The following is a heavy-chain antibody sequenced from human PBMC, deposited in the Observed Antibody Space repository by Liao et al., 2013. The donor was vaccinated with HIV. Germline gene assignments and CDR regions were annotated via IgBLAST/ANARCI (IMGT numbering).Heavy chain of an antibody. CDR2: IYTSGST. J-gene: IGHJ6*03. Sequence: QVQLQESGPGLVKPSQTLSLTCTVSGGSISSGSYYWSWIRQPAGKGLEWIGRIYTSGSTNYNPSLKSRVTISVDTSKNQFSLKLSSVTAADTAVYYCARVLNWENYYYYYMDVWGKGTTVTVSS. D-gene: IGHD7-27*01. V-gene: IGHV4-61*02. CDR1: GGSISSGSYY. CDR3: ARVLNWENYYYYYMDV.